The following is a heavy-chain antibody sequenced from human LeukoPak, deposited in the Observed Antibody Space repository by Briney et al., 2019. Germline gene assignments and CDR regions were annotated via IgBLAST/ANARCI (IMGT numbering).Heavy chain of an antibody. J-gene: IGHJ4*02. CDR1: GFTFSNYW. CDR2: IKQDGSER. V-gene: IGHV3-7*04. CDR3: ARVYDVWSGYYRDY. Sequence: PGGSLRLSCAASGFTFSNYWLSRVRQAPGKGLEWVANIKQDGSERYYVDSVKGRFIVSRDNAKNSLYLHMNSLGAEDTAVYYCARVYDVWSGYYRDYWGQGTLVTVSS. D-gene: IGHD3-3*01.